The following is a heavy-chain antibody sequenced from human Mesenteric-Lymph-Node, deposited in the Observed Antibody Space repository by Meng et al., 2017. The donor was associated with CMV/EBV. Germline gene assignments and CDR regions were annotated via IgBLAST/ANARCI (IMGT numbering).Heavy chain of an antibody. CDR2: INPNSGGT. J-gene: IGHJ4*02. CDR1: GGTISSYA. D-gene: IGHD4-23*01. CDR3: AREKPGSTAVIRGNFDY. Sequence: SVKVSCKASGGTISSYAISWVRQAPGQGLEWMGWINPNSGGTNYAQKFQGRVTMTTDTSTSTVYMELSSLRSEDTALYYCAREKPGSTAVIRGNFDYWGQGTLVTVSS. V-gene: IGHV1-69*10.